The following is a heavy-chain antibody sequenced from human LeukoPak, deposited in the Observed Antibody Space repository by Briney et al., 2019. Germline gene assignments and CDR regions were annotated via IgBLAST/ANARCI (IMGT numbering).Heavy chain of an antibody. CDR1: GGTFSSYA. V-gene: IGHV1-69*05. Sequence: SVKVSCKASGGTFSSYAISWVRQAPGQGLEWMGGIIPTFGTANYAQKFQGRVTITTDESTSTAYMELSSLRSEDTAVYYCASWDSSSPLGGPFDYWGQGTLVTVSS. CDR2: IIPTFGTA. CDR3: ASWDSSSPLGGPFDY. D-gene: IGHD6-13*01. J-gene: IGHJ4*02.